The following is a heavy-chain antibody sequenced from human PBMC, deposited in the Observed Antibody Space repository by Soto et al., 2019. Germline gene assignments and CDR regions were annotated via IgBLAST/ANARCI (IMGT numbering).Heavy chain of an antibody. V-gene: IGHV3-30-3*01. CDR1: GFTLSSYA. J-gene: IGHJ4*02. Sequence: QVQLVESGGGVVQPGRSLRLSCAASGFTLSSYAMHWVRQAPGQGLAWVAVISCAGTSTYYADSVRGRFTISRANYKDTFYLQLNSLRTEDTAVYHCTRDPGHYGYEYYNFDSWGQGTLVTVSS. CDR3: TRDPGHYGYEYYNFDS. CDR2: ISCAGTST. D-gene: IGHD3-10*01.